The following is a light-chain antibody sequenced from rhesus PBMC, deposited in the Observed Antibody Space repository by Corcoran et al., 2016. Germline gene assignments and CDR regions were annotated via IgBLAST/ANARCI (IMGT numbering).Light chain of an antibody. V-gene: IGLV2-13*03. CDR1: SSDIGGYDR. CDR3: NSFGSSFVYL. Sequence: QAAPTQSPSVSGSPGQSVTISCTGTSSDIGGYDRVSWYQQHPGKVPKLLIYEVNKRPSGVSDRFSGSKSGNTASLTISGLQAEDEADYYCNSFGSSFVYLFGTGTRLTVL. CDR2: EVN. J-gene: IGLJ1*01.